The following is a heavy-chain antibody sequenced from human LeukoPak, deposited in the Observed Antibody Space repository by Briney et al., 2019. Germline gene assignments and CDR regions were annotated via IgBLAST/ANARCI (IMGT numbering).Heavy chain of an antibody. CDR3: ARDRHKYNYDSGGYPPY. Sequence: GGSLRLSCAASGFTFSSYAVHWVRQAPGKGLEWVALISYDGSNKYYADSVKGRFTISRDNSKNTLYLQMNTLRAEDTAVYYCARDRHKYNYDSGGYPPYWGQGTLVTVSS. V-gene: IGHV3-30*04. D-gene: IGHD3-22*01. CDR1: GFTFSSYA. J-gene: IGHJ4*02. CDR2: ISYDGSNK.